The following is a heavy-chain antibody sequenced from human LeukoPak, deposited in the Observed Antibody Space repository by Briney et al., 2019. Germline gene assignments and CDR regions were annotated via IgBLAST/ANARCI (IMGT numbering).Heavy chain of an antibody. J-gene: IGHJ4*02. CDR3: VKDLYYDNSGYYSGAFDY. Sequence: GGSLRLSCSASGFTFKKYAMHWVRQAPGKGLEYVSAINSNGGRTYYADSVKGRFTISRDNSKNTLFLQMSSLRVEDTAVYYCVKDLYYDNSGYYSGAFDYWGQGTLVSVSS. CDR1: GFTFKKYA. D-gene: IGHD3-22*01. CDR2: INSNGGRT. V-gene: IGHV3-64D*06.